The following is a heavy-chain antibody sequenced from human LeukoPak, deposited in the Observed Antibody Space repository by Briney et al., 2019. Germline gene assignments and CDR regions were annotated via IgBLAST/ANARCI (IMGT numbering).Heavy chain of an antibody. CDR2: ISGSGGST. CDR3: AKDDYGDYTPDY. CDR1: GFTFSSYA. D-gene: IGHD4-17*01. Sequence: GGSLRLTCAASGFTFSSYAMSWVRQAPGKGLEWVSAISGSGGSTYYADSVKGRFTISRDNSKNTLCLQMNSLRAEDTAVYYCAKDDYGDYTPDYWGQGTLVTVSS. J-gene: IGHJ4*02. V-gene: IGHV3-23*01.